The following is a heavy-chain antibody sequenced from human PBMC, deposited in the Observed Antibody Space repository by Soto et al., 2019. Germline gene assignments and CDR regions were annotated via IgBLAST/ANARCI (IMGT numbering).Heavy chain of an antibody. V-gene: IGHV4-30-4*01. D-gene: IGHD4-17*01. Sequence: VSGVPLYRGDYYWSWVRQPPGKGLEWLGYIDYTGTTYYYPSLESRVTISLDAANSQFSLMLTSVTAADTAVYFCAAFSTFDLRGGDYEAFWGHGXQVTVYS. J-gene: IGHJ4*01. CDR1: GVPLYRGDYY. CDR3: AAFSTFDLRGGDYEAF. CDR2: IDYTGTT.